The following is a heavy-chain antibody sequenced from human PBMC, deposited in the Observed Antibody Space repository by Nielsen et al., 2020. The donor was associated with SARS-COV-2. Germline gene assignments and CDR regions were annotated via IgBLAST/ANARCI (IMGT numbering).Heavy chain of an antibody. J-gene: IGHJ5*02. V-gene: IGHV5-10-1*01. CDR3: ARHSNYYGSGTMSGWFDP. CDR1: GYTFTSYW. Sequence: GGSLRLSCKGSGYTFTSYWISWVRQMPGNGLEWMGRIDPSDSYTNYSPSFQGHVTISADKSISAAYLQWSSLKASDTAMYYCARHSNYYGSGTMSGWFDPWGQGTLVTVSS. CDR2: IDPSDSYT. D-gene: IGHD3-10*01.